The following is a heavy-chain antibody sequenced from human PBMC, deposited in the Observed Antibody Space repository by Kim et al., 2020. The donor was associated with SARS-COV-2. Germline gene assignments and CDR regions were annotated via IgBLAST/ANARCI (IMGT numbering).Heavy chain of an antibody. J-gene: IGHJ3*02. Sequence: GGSLRLSCSASGFTFSSYAMHWVRQAPGKGLEYVSAISSNGGSTYYADSVKGRFTISRDNSKNTLYLQMSSLRAEDTAVYYCVKAGDSSGYSLGAFDIWGQGTMVTVSS. CDR1: GFTFSSYA. CDR3: VKAGDSSGYSLGAFDI. V-gene: IGHV3-64D*06. CDR2: ISSNGGST. D-gene: IGHD3-22*01.